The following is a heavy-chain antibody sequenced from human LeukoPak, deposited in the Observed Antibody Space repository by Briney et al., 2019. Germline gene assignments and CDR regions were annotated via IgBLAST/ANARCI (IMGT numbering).Heavy chain of an antibody. D-gene: IGHD3-22*01. CDR1: GFTFSSYA. V-gene: IGHV3-23*01. Sequence: GGSLRLSCAASGFTFSSYAMTWVRQAPGKGLEWVSTITGSGGYTYYADSVKGRFTISRDNSKNTLFLRMNNLRAEDTAVYFCAKQSLYDSSGHFHYWGQGTLVTVSS. J-gene: IGHJ4*02. CDR2: ITGSGGYT. CDR3: AKQSLYDSSGHFHY.